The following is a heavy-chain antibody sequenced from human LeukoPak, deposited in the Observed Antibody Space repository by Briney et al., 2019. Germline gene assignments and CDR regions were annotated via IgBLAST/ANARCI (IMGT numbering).Heavy chain of an antibody. D-gene: IGHD1-26*01. CDR3: ARDNQVNKWELLRVIDY. CDR2: IYYSGST. V-gene: IGHV4-39*07. CDR1: GGSISSSSYY. J-gene: IGHJ4*02. Sequence: PSETLSLTCTVSGGSISSSSYYWGWIRQPPGKGLEWIGSIYYSGSTYYNPSLKSRVTISVDTSKNQFSLKLSSVTAADTAVYYCARDNQVNKWELLRVIDYWGQGTLVTVSS.